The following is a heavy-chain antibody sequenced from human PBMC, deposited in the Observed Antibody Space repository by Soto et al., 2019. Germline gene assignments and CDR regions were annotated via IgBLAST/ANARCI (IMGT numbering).Heavy chain of an antibody. CDR1: GGSVSSSSNY. V-gene: IGHV4-39*01. J-gene: IGHJ6*02. CDR3: SRHEEFCSGYYGSGSYYPSFYYYYGMDV. Sequence: SETLSLTCTVSGGSVSSSSNYWGWIRQPPGKGLEWIGSIYYSGSTNYNPSLKSRVTVSVDTSKNQFSLKLSSVTAADTAVYYCSRHEEFCSGYYGSGSYYPSFYYYYGMDVWGPGTTVTVSS. CDR2: IYYSGST. D-gene: IGHD3-10*01.